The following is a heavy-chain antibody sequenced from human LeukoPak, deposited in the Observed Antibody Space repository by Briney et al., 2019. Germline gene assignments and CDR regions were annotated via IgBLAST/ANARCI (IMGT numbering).Heavy chain of an antibody. Sequence: GGSLRLSCAASGFTFSSYWMSWVRQAPGKGLEWVANIKQDGSEKYYEDSVKGRFTISRDNAKNSLYLQMNSLRAEDTAVYYCASSIAARPTYYYMDVWGKETTVTVSS. CDR2: IKQDGSEK. D-gene: IGHD6-6*01. V-gene: IGHV3-7*01. CDR3: ASSIAARPTYYYMDV. J-gene: IGHJ6*03. CDR1: GFTFSSYW.